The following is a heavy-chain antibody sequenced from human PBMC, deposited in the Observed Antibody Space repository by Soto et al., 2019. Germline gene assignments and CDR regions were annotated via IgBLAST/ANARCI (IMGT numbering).Heavy chain of an antibody. CDR3: ARDRSAGDYFYYGMDV. CDR2: IWYDGSKT. D-gene: IGHD1-1*01. V-gene: IGHV3-33*01. J-gene: IGHJ6*02. Sequence: SLRLSCAASGMTFNRNCMHWVRHSPVKGLEWVAVIWYDGSKTAYSDSVKGRFTISRDNAKNTLYLQMNSVRDEDTAIYYCARDRSAGDYFYYGMDVWGQGTTVTVSS. CDR1: GMTFNRNC.